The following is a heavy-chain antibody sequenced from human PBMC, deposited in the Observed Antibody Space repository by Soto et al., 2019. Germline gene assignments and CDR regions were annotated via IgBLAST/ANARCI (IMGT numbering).Heavy chain of an antibody. V-gene: IGHV4-59*01. CDR3: ARDRYYGSGSYWFDY. D-gene: IGHD3-10*01. J-gene: IGHJ4*02. CDR2: IYYSGST. CDR1: GGSISSYY. Sequence: SETLSLTCTVSGGSISSYYWSWIRQPPGKGLEWIGYIYYSGSTNYNPSLKSRVTISVDTSKNQFSLKLSSVTAADTAVYYCARDRYYGSGSYWFDYWGQGTLVTVSS.